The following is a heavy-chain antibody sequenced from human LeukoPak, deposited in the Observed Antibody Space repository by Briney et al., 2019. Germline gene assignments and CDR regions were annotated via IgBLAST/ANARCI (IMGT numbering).Heavy chain of an antibody. V-gene: IGHV1-2*02. CDR3: ARVDTAMVAGGGDY. J-gene: IGHJ4*02. CDR1: GGTFSSYA. Sequence: ASVKVSCKASGGTFSSYAISWVRQAPGQGLEWMGWINPNSGGTKYAQKFKGRVTMTRDTPISTAYMELSRLRSDDTAVYYCARVDTAMVAGGGDYWGQGTLVTVSS. D-gene: IGHD5-18*01. CDR2: INPNSGGT.